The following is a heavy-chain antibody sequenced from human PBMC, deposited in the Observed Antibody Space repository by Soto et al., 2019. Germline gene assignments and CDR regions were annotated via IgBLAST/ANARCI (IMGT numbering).Heavy chain of an antibody. D-gene: IGHD3-9*01. Sequence: SETLSLTCTVSGGSISSSSYYWGWIRQPPGKGLEWIGSIYYSGSTYYNPSLKSRVTISVDTSKNQFSLKLSSVTAADTAVYYCARLVSEYYDILTGYYKRYYYYGMDVWGQGTTVTVSS. V-gene: IGHV4-39*01. CDR2: IYYSGST. CDR3: ARLVSEYYDILTGYYKRYYYYGMDV. CDR1: GGSISSSSYY. J-gene: IGHJ6*02.